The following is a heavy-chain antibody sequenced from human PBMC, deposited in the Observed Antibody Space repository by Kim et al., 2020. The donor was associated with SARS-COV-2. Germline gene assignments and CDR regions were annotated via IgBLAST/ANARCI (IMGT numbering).Heavy chain of an antibody. CDR2: T. CDR3: AREMLHNWFDP. Sequence: THCTPALQSLVTMSVDTSKTQFSLKLSSVTAADTAVYYCAREMLHNWFDPWGQGTLVTVSS. J-gene: IGHJ5*02. D-gene: IGHD2-15*01. V-gene: IGHV4-4*07.